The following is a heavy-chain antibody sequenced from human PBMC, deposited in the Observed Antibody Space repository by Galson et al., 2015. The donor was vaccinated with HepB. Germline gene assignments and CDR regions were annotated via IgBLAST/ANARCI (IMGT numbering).Heavy chain of an antibody. Sequence: TLSLTCTVSGGSISSGGYYWSWIRQHPGKGLEWIGYIYYSGSTYYNPSLKSRVTISVDTSKNQFSLKLSSVTAADTAVYYCARLVSQRQYWYFDLWGRGTLVSVSS. D-gene: IGHD5-18*01. J-gene: IGHJ2*01. CDR2: IYYSGST. CDR1: GGSISSGGYY. CDR3: ARLVSQRQYWYFDL. V-gene: IGHV4-31*03.